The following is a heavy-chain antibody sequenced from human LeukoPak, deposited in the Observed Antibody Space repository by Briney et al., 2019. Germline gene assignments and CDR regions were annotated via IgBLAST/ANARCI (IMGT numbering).Heavy chain of an antibody. CDR1: GFTFSSYG. J-gene: IGHJ4*02. D-gene: IGHD2-21*02. CDR3: AKDQAAYCGGDCYTRPLSY. CDR2: ISYDGSNK. Sequence: PGGSLRLSCAASGFTFSSYGMHWVRQAPGKGLEWVAVISYDGSNKYYADSVKGRFTISRDNSKNTLYLQMNSLRAEDTAVYYCAKDQAAYCGGDCYTRPLSYWGQGTLVTVSS. V-gene: IGHV3-30*18.